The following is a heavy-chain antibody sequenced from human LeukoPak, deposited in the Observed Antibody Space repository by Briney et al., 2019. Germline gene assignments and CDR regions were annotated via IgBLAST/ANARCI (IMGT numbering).Heavy chain of an antibody. Sequence: ASVKVSCKASGYTFTSYYMHWVRQAPGQGLEWMGIINPSGGSTSYAQRFQGRVTMTRDMSTSTVYMELSSLRSEDTAVYYCKVAAAGGEDYWGQGTLVTVSS. CDR1: GYTFTSYY. D-gene: IGHD6-13*01. V-gene: IGHV1-46*01. CDR2: INPSGGST. CDR3: KVAAAGGEDY. J-gene: IGHJ4*02.